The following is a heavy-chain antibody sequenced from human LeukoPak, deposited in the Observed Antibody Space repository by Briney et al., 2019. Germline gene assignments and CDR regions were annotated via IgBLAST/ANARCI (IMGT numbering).Heavy chain of an antibody. CDR2: IYYSGST. V-gene: IGHV4-59*01. Sequence: SETLCLTCTVSGGSISSYYWSWIRQPPGKGLEWIGYIYYSGSTTYNPSLKSRVTISLDTSKHQFSLKLSSVTAEDTAVYYCARDLGISWSFDLWGRGTLVTVSS. D-gene: IGHD7-27*01. CDR3: ARDLGISWSFDL. CDR1: GGSISSYY. J-gene: IGHJ2*01.